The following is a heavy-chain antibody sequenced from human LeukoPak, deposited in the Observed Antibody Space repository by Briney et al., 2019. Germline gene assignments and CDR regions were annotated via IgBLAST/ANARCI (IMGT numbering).Heavy chain of an antibody. D-gene: IGHD2-21*01. V-gene: IGHV3-33*01. J-gene: IGHJ4*02. Sequence: PGGSLRLSCAASGFTFSSYGMHWVRQAPGKGLEWVAVIWYDGSNKYYADSVKGRFTISRDNSKNTLYLQMNGLRAEDTAVYYCARKISCGGDCYSLDNWGQGTLVTVSS. CDR1: GFTFSSYG. CDR2: IWYDGSNK. CDR3: ARKISCGGDCYSLDN.